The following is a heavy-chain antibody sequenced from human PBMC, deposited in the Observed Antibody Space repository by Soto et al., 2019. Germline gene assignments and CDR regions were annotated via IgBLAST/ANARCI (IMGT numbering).Heavy chain of an antibody. CDR1: GFTFSSYS. V-gene: IGHV3-23*01. J-gene: IGHJ4*02. Sequence: DVRLLESGGGLVQPGGSLRLSCAASGFTFSSYSMSWVRQAPGKGLEWVSTIGTSASTYYGDSVRGRFTISRDNSRNTLYLQMNRLLAEDTAVYYCADLSRYCTSSNCDWGQGTRVTVSS. CDR2: IGTSAST. CDR3: ADLSRYCTSSNCD. D-gene: IGHD2-2*01.